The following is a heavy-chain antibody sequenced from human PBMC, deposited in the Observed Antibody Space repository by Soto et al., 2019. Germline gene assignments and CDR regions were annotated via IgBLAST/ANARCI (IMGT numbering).Heavy chain of an antibody. D-gene: IGHD2-21*02. CDR1: GFTVSSHY. CDR2: IYAGGST. V-gene: IGHV3-66*01. Sequence: EVQLVESGGGLVQPGGSLRISCAASGFTVSSHYMRWVRQAPGKGLEWVSVIYAGGSTYYADSVKGRFTISRDNSKNTLYRQMNSLRAEDTAVYYCARSGGNYWFDPWGQGTLVTVSS. J-gene: IGHJ5*02. CDR3: ARSGGNYWFDP.